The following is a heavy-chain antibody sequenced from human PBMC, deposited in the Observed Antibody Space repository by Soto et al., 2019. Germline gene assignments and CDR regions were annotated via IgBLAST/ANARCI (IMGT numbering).Heavy chain of an antibody. CDR3: ARGPHPILRFLEWSPYYFDY. V-gene: IGHV1-2*02. CDR1: GYTFTGYY. D-gene: IGHD3-3*01. Sequence: ASVKVSCKASGYTFTGYYMHWVRQAPGQGLEWMGWINPNSGGTNYAQKFQGRVTMTRDTSISTAYMELSRLRSDDTAVYYCARGPHPILRFLEWSPYYFDYWGQGTLVTVS. CDR2: INPNSGGT. J-gene: IGHJ4*02.